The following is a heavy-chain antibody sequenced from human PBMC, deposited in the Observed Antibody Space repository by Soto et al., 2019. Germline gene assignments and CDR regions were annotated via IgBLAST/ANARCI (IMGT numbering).Heavy chain of an antibody. V-gene: IGHV3-33*01. CDR3: ARDLYGVFGELDY. CDR2: IWYDGSNK. Sequence: QVQLVESGGGVVQPGRSLRLSCAASGFTFSSYGMHWVRQAPGKGLEWVAVIWYDGSNKYYADSVKGRFTISRDNSKNTLYLQMNSLRAEDTAVYYCARDLYGVFGELDYWGQGTLVTVSS. D-gene: IGHD3-10*02. CDR1: GFTFSSYG. J-gene: IGHJ4*02.